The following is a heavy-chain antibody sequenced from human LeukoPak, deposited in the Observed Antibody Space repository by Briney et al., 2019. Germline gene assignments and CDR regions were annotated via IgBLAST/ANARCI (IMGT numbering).Heavy chain of an antibody. CDR2: IWYDGSNK. J-gene: IGHJ4*02. D-gene: IGHD2-2*01. CDR3: AKDRGRYCSSTSCRPDYLDY. Sequence: GGSLRLSCAASGFTFSSYGMHWVRQAPGKGLEWVAVIWYDGSNKYYAGSVKGRFTISRDNSKNTLYLQMNSLRAEDTAVYYCAKDRGRYCSSTSCRPDYLDYWGQGTLVTVSS. V-gene: IGHV3-33*06. CDR1: GFTFSSYG.